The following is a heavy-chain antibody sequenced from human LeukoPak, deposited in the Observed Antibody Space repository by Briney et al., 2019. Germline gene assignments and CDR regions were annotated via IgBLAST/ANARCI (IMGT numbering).Heavy chain of an antibody. CDR2: ISSGGDT. V-gene: IGHV3-53*01. D-gene: IGHD4-17*01. J-gene: IGHJ4*02. CDR1: GFTVSSNY. CDR3: AKEDGDYGRLDY. Sequence: GGSLRLSCSASGFTVSSNYLNWVRQAPGKGLEWVSVISSGGDTYYADSVKGRFTISRDNSKNTLYLQMNSLRAEDTAVYYCAKEDGDYGRLDYWGQGTLVTVSS.